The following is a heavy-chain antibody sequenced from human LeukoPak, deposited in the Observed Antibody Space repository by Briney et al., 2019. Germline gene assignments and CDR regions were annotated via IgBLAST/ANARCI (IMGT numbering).Heavy chain of an antibody. CDR1: GFTFDDYA. J-gene: IGHJ4*02. CDR3: AKADGGSFDY. Sequence: GRSLRLSCAASGFTFDDYAMHWVRQAPGKGLEWVSGISWNSGSIGYADSVKGRFTISRDNAKNSLYLQMNSLRAGDTALYYCAKADGGSFDYWGQGTLVTVSS. V-gene: IGHV3-9*01. D-gene: IGHD2-8*02. CDR2: ISWNSGSI.